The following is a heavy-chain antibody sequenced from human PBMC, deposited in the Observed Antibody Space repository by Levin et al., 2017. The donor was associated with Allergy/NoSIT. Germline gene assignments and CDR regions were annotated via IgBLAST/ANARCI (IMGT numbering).Heavy chain of an antibody. CDR2: ISSSSSTI. Sequence: ASVKVSCAASGFTFSSYSMNWVRQAPGKGLEWVSYISSSSSTIYYADSVKGRFTISSDNAKNSLYLQMNSLRDEDTAVYYCARDSIPTSVVTPEFAAFDIWGQGTMVTVSS. CDR3: ARDSIPTSVVTPEFAAFDI. D-gene: IGHD4-23*01. V-gene: IGHV3-48*02. CDR1: GFTFSSYS. J-gene: IGHJ3*02.